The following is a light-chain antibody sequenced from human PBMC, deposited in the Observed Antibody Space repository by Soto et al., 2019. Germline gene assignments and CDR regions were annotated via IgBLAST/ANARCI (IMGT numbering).Light chain of an antibody. V-gene: IGLV1-40*01. CDR2: GNN. CDR1: SSNIGAGYD. Sequence: QSVLTQPPSVSGAPGQRVTISCTGSSSNIGAGYDVHWYQQLPGTAPKLLIYGNNNRPSGVPDRFSGSKSGTSASLAITGLQAEDEADYYCSSYGGSNNLVFGGGTKLTVL. J-gene: IGLJ2*01. CDR3: SSYGGSNNLV.